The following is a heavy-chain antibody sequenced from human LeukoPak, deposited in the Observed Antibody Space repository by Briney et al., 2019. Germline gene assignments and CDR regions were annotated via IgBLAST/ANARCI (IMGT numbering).Heavy chain of an antibody. V-gene: IGHV3-23*01. D-gene: IGHD5-24*01. Sequence: GGSLRLSCAASGFTFNNYALSWVRQAPGKGLEWVSGISGSGGDTYYADSVKGRFTISRDISMNTLYLQMNSLRVEDTAVYYCAKGPKLGDGFHCDYWGQGTLVTVSS. CDR3: AKGPKLGDGFHCDY. CDR2: ISGSGGDT. CDR1: GFTFNNYA. J-gene: IGHJ4*02.